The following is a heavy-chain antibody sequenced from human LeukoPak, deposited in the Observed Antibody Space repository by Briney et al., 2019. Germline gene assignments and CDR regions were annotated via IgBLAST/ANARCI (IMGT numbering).Heavy chain of an antibody. CDR3: ARVDWDYYGSGSFPSYFDY. V-gene: IGHV5-51*01. D-gene: IGHD3-10*01. Sequence: GESLKISCKGSGYSFTSYWIGWVRQMPGKGLEWMGIIYPGDSDTRYSPSFQGQVTISADKSISTAYLQWSSLKASDTAMYYCARVDWDYYGSGSFPSYFDYRGQGTLVTVSS. CDR2: IYPGDSDT. CDR1: GYSFTSYW. J-gene: IGHJ4*02.